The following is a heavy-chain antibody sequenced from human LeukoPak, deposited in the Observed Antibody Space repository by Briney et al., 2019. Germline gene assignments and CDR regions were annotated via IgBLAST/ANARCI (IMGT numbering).Heavy chain of an antibody. V-gene: IGHV3-48*03. CDR3: ARESDSSGFDY. Sequence: PGGSLRLSCAASGFTFSSYEMDWVRQAPGKGLEWVSYISSSGSTIYYADSVKGRFTISRDNAKNSLYLQMNSLRAEDTAVYYCARESDSSGFDYWGRGTLVTVSS. J-gene: IGHJ4*02. CDR2: ISSSGSTI. CDR1: GFTFSSYE. D-gene: IGHD3-22*01.